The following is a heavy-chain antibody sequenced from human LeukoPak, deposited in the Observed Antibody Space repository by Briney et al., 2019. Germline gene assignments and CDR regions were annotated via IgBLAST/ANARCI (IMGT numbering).Heavy chain of an antibody. D-gene: IGHD2-2*02. CDR1: GYMFNIYG. CDR3: ASPLAKPADYYYYMDV. J-gene: IGHJ6*03. Sequence: ASVKVSCKASGYMFNIYGISWVRQAPGQGLEWMAWTSVNNGDTKYGQKFQGRVTVTTDTSTSTAYMELSSLRSEDTAVYYCASPLAKPADYYYYMDVWGKGTTVTVSS. V-gene: IGHV1-18*01. CDR2: TSVNNGDT.